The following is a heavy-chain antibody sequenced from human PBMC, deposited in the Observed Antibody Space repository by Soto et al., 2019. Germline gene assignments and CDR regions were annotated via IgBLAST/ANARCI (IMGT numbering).Heavy chain of an antibody. V-gene: IGHV3-21*01. D-gene: IGHD6-13*01. CDR3: ARAGSWYGHSYYYYGMDV. CDR1: GFTFSSYS. J-gene: IGHJ6*02. CDR2: ISSSSSYI. Sequence: LRLSCAATGFTFSSYSMNWVRQAPGKGLEWVSSISSSSSYIYYADSVKGRFTISRDNAKNSLYLQMNSLRAEDTAVYYCARAGSWYGHSYYYYGMDVWGQGTTVTVSS.